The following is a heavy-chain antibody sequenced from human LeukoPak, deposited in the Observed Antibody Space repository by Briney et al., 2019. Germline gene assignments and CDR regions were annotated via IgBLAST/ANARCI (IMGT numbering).Heavy chain of an antibody. V-gene: IGHV1-2*02. CDR1: GYTFNDYY. CDR2: ISPKSGGT. CDR3: AREVRAAAAGSDY. Sequence: ASVKVSCKASGYTFNDYYMYWVRQAPGQGLEWMGWISPKSGGTNYAQKFRVRVTITRDTSISTAYMELSSLRSDDTAVYYCAREVRAAAAGSDYWGQGTLLTVSP. D-gene: IGHD6-13*01. J-gene: IGHJ4*02.